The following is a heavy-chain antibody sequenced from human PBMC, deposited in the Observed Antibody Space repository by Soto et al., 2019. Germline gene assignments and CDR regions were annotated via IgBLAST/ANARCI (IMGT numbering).Heavy chain of an antibody. Sequence: QVQLVQSGAEVKKPGSSVKVSCKASGGTFSSYTISWVRQAPGQGLEWMGRIIPILGIANYAQKFQDRVTITADKSTSTAYMELSSLRSEETAVYYCARDHSSSWYGWFDPWGQGTLVTVSS. CDR3: ARDHSSSWYGWFDP. CDR1: GGTFSSYT. J-gene: IGHJ5*02. V-gene: IGHV1-69*08. CDR2: IIPILGIA. D-gene: IGHD6-13*01.